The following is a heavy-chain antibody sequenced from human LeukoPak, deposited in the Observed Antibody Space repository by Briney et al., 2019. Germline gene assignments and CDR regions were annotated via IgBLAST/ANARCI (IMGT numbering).Heavy chain of an antibody. D-gene: IGHD3-22*01. CDR1: GFTFSSYA. CDR3: AKTNYYDSSGYY. Sequence: GGSLRLSCEVSGFTFSSYAMTWVRQAPGKGLEWVSAITGSGDRTDYADSVKGRFTISRDNSKNTLYLQMNSLRAEDTAVYYCAKTNYYDSSGYYWGQGTLVTVSS. V-gene: IGHV3-23*01. J-gene: IGHJ4*02. CDR2: ITGSGDRT.